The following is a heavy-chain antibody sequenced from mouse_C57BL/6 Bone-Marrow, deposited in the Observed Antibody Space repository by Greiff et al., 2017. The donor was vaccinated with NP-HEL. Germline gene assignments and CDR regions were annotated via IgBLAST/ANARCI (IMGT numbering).Heavy chain of an antibody. J-gene: IGHJ2*01. CDR1: GYAFSSSW. CDR3: ARSGHIYYYGSSPYYFDY. CDR2: IYPGDGDT. D-gene: IGHD1-1*01. V-gene: IGHV1-82*01. Sequence: QVQLQQSGPELVKPGASVKISCKASGYAFSSSWMNWVKQRPGKGLEWIGRIYPGDGDTNYNGKFKGKATLTADKSSSTAYMQLSSLTSEDSAVYFCARSGHIYYYGSSPYYFDYWGQGTTLTVSS.